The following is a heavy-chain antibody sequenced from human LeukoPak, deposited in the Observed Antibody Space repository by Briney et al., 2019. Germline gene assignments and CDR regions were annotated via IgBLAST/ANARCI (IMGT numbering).Heavy chain of an antibody. Sequence: ASVKVFCKASGYTFTGYYMHWVRQAPGQGLEWMGWINPNSGGTNYAQKFQGRVTMTRDTSISTAYMELSRLRSDDTAVYYCARTAAAGSPAGHFDYWGQGTLVTVSS. D-gene: IGHD6-13*01. CDR3: ARTAAAGSPAGHFDY. CDR2: INPNSGGT. J-gene: IGHJ4*02. V-gene: IGHV1-2*02. CDR1: GYTFTGYY.